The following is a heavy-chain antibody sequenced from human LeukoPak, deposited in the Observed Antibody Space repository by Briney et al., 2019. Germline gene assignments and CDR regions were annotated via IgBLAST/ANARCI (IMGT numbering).Heavy chain of an antibody. CDR2: INHSGST. D-gene: IGHD4-17*01. V-gene: IGHV4-34*01. CDR1: GGSFRGYY. J-gene: IGHJ4*02. CDR3: ARGRYGDYERYFDY. Sequence: PSETLSLTCAVYGGSFRGYYWSWIRQPPGKGLEWIGEINHSGSTNYNPSLKSRVTISVDTSKNQFSLKLSSVTAADTAVYSCARGRYGDYERYFDYWGQGTLVTVS.